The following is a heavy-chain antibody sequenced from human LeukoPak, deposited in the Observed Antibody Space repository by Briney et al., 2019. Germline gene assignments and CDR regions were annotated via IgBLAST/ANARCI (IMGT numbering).Heavy chain of an antibody. CDR1: GFSVTTYA. Sequence: GGSLTLSCAASGFSVTTYAMGWVRQAPGKGLEWVSAISGSGGSTYYADSVKGRFTISRDNSKNTLYLQMNSLRAEDTAVYYCAKVGRVVGAALVLGPEYYFDYWGQGTLVTVSS. CDR3: AKVGRVVGAALVLGPEYYFDY. CDR2: ISGSGGST. D-gene: IGHD1-26*01. V-gene: IGHV3-23*01. J-gene: IGHJ4*02.